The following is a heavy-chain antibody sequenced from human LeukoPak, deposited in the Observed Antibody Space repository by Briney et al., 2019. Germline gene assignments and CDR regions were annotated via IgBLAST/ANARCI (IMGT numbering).Heavy chain of an antibody. V-gene: IGHV4-59*01. CDR1: GGSISSYY. D-gene: IGHD6-19*01. J-gene: IGHJ4*02. Sequence: SETLSLTCTVSGGSISSYYWSWIRQPPGKGLEWIGYIYYSGSTNYNPSLKSRVTISVDTSKNQFSLKLSSVTAADTAVYYCAREAYSSGWSGDYWGQGTLVTVSS. CDR3: AREAYSSGWSGDY. CDR2: IYYSGST.